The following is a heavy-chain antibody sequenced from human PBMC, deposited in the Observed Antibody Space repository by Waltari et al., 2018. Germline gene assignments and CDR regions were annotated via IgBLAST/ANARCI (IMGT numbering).Heavy chain of an antibody. J-gene: IGHJ4*02. CDR3: ERRSGSGGSWYFDY. CDR1: GDSISSSGLY. D-gene: IGHD2-15*01. Sequence: QLHLQESGPGLVKPSETLSLTCTVSGDSISSSGLYWGWMRQPPGKEPEWLASISYGVIPAYNPSLKSRVNISADTSEIQCSLKVTCVTAADTSFYYCERRSGSGGSWYFDYWGQATLVTVSS. V-gene: IGHV4-39*01. CDR2: ISYGVIP.